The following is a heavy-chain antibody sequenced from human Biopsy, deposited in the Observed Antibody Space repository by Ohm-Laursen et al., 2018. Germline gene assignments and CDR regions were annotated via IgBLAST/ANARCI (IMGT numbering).Heavy chain of an antibody. CDR1: GGTFSNYG. D-gene: IGHD3-9*01. Sequence: SVKVSCKAPGGTFSNYGVNWVRQAPGQDLEWLGGNIPILGTGNYAQKFQDRVTVAADTSTSTATMELRSLRSDDTAVYYCATKLTGYFHHWGQGTLVIVSS. J-gene: IGHJ1*01. CDR3: ATKLTGYFHH. V-gene: IGHV1-69*06. CDR2: NIPILGTG.